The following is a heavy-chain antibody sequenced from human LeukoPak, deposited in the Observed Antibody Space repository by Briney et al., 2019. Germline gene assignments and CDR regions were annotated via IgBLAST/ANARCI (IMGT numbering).Heavy chain of an antibody. Sequence: SQTLSLTCAISGDSVSSNSAAWNWIRQSPSSGLEWLGRTYYRSKWYNDYAVSVKSRITINPDTSKNQFSLQLNSVTPEDTAVYYCARDGLEYSSSSWGGGFDYWGQGTLVTVSS. CDR1: GDSVSSNSAA. J-gene: IGHJ4*02. V-gene: IGHV6-1*01. CDR3: ARDGLEYSSSSWGGGFDY. D-gene: IGHD6-6*01. CDR2: TYYRSKWYN.